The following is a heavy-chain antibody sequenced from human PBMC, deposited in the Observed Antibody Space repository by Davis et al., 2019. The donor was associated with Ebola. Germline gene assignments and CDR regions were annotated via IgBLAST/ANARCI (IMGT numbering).Heavy chain of an antibody. CDR3: ARQEAVAGMRWWFDP. CDR2: IYYSGST. Sequence: MPSETLSLTCAAYGGSFSGYYWSWIRQPPGKGLEWIGYIYYSGSTNYNPSLKSRVTISVDTSKNQFSLKLSSVTAADTAVYYCARQEAVAGMRWWFDPWGQGTLVTVSS. V-gene: IGHV4-59*08. D-gene: IGHD6-19*01. CDR1: GGSFSGYY. J-gene: IGHJ5*02.